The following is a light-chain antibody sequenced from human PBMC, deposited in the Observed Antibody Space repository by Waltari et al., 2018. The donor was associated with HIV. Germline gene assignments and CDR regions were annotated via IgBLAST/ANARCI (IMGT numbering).Light chain of an antibody. Sequence: QSVLTQPPSVSGAPGQRVTISCTGNSFHIGVGYDLTWYQHFPGTAPRLLTPGNTNRPSGVPGRFSGSKSDTSASLAITGLEAEDEADYYCQSYDRSLTGWVFGGGTKLTVL. CDR2: GNT. J-gene: IGLJ3*02. CDR1: SFHIGVGYD. CDR3: QSYDRSLTGWV. V-gene: IGLV1-40*01.